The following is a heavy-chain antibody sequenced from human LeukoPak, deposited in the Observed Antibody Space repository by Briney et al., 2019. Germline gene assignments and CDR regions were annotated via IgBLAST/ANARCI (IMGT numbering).Heavy chain of an antibody. D-gene: IGHD2-8*01. CDR2: ISSGGSSI. V-gene: IGHV3-21*04. Sequence: GGSLRLSCAASGFTFNTYSMNWVRQAPGKGLEWVSVISSGGSSINYADSVKGRFTISRDNAKNSLYLQMNSLRAEDTALYYCARVPLMVYDNWFDPWGQGTLVTVSS. CDR3: ARVPLMVYDNWFDP. CDR1: GFTFNTYS. J-gene: IGHJ5*02.